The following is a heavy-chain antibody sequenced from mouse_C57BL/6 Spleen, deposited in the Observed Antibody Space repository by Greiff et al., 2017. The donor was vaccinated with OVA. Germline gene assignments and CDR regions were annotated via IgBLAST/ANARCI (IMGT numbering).Heavy chain of an antibody. CDR1: GYTFTSYW. CDR2: IYPGSGST. Sequence: QVQLQQPWAELVKPGASVKMSCKASGYTFTSYWITWVKQRPGQGLEWIGDIYPGSGSTNYNEKFKSKATLTVDTSSSTAYMQLSSLTSEDSAVYYCARDDYDEEGYAMDYWGQGTSVTVSS. CDR3: ARDDYDEEGYAMDY. J-gene: IGHJ4*01. V-gene: IGHV1-55*01. D-gene: IGHD2-4*01.